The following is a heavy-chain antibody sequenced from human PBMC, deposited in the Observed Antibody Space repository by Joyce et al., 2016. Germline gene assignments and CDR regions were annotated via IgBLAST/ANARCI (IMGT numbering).Heavy chain of an antibody. CDR3: ARGGLRRGSGHKELSEIDY. Sequence: QVHLMQSGAEVTKPGASVTVSCKASGYGFINYYIHWVRQAPGQGLQWMGCINTYSGVTSLAQKFQGWVTMTRDTSITTAYMELTSLKSDDTAVYYCARGGLRRGSGHKELSEIDYWGQGTLVTVSS. J-gene: IGHJ4*02. D-gene: IGHD6-19*01. CDR1: GYGFINYY. CDR2: INTYSGVT. V-gene: IGHV1-2*04.